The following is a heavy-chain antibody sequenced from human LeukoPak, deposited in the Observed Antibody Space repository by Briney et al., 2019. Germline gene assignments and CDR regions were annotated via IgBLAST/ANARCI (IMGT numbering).Heavy chain of an antibody. J-gene: IGHJ4*02. V-gene: IGHV1-46*01. CDR2: INPSVSST. CDR3: AKGYCTGASCYVLDS. D-gene: IGHD2-15*01. Sequence: RPGASVKVSCTASGYDFTTNYIHWVRQAPGQGLEWMGTINPSVSSTTYGQRFRGRVTMTRDTSTATVYMDLGSLTSEDTAIYYCAKGYCTGASCYVLDSWGQGTLVTVSS. CDR1: GYDFTTNY.